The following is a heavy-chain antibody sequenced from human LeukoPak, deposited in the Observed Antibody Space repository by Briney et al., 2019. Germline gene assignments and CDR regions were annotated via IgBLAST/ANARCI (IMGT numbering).Heavy chain of an antibody. V-gene: IGHV1-3*03. CDR3: ARGHYDFWSGEGDYFDY. CDR2: INAGNGNT. Sequence: ASVKVSCKASGYSFTTYAMHWVRQAPGQRFVWMGWINAGNGNTKYSQEFQGRVTITRDTSASTAYMGLSSLRSEDMAVYYCARGHYDFWSGEGDYFDYWGQGTLVTVSS. CDR1: GYSFTTYA. D-gene: IGHD3-3*01. J-gene: IGHJ4*02.